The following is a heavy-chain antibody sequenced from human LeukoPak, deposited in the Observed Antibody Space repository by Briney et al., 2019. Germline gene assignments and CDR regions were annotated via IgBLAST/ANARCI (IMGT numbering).Heavy chain of an antibody. J-gene: IGHJ5*02. CDR1: GFTFSSYS. CDR3: ARDYSGANWFDP. V-gene: IGHV3-21*01. Sequence: GGSLRLSCAASGFTFSSYSMNWVRQAPGKGLEWVSSISSSSSYIYYADSVKGRFTISRDNAKNSLYPQMNSLRAEDTAVYYCARDYSGANWFDPWGQGTLVTVSS. CDR2: ISSSSSYI. D-gene: IGHD2-15*01.